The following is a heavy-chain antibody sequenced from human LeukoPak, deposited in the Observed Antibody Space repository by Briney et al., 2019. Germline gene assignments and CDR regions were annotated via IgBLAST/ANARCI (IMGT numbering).Heavy chain of an antibody. CDR1: GFSFSTSW. J-gene: IGHJ4*02. CDR2: IRRDGGEI. D-gene: IGHD1-1*01. CDR3: VRDGDDWNDFDH. Sequence: GGSLRLSCAASGFSFSTSWMTWVRQAPGKGLEWVDNIRRDGGEIYYMDSVKGRFAISRDNAKNSLYLQMNSLRVEDTAVYYCVRDGDDWNDFDHWGQGTLVTVSS. V-gene: IGHV3-7*01.